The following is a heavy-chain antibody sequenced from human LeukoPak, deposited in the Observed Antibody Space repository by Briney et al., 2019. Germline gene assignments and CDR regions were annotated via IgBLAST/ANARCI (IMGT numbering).Heavy chain of an antibody. V-gene: IGHV1-2*02. CDR1: GGTFSSYA. D-gene: IGHD6-6*01. J-gene: IGHJ3*02. Sequence: GASVKVSCKASGGTFSSYAISWVRQAPGKGLEWMGWIYPYSGGTNYAQNFQGRVTMTRDTSISTAYMELSSLKSDDTAVYYCARDRNSGSSLDIWGQGTMLTVSS. CDR2: IYPYSGGT. CDR3: ARDRNSGSSLDI.